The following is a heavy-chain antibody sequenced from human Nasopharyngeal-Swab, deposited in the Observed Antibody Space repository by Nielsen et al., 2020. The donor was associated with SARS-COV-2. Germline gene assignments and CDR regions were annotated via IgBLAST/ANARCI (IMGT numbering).Heavy chain of an antibody. CDR1: GGSLSNFF. V-gene: IGHV4-34*01. CDR2: INHSGST. D-gene: IGHD5-18*01. Sequence: SETLSLTFAVYGGSLSNFFWSWIRKPPGKGLKWIGEINHSGSTNYNPSLKSRVTISVDTSKNQFSLELSSVTAADTAVYYCARVGDTAMAPVSYWGQGTLVTISS. CDR3: ARVGDTAMAPVSY. J-gene: IGHJ4*02.